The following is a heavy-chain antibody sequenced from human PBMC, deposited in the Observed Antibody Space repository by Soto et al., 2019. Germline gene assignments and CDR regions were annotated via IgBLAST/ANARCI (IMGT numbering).Heavy chain of an antibody. Sequence: EVQLVESGGGLVKPGGSLRLSCAASGFTFSTYGMIWVRQAPGKGLEWLSSISDSGHYIYYADSVKGRFTISRDNAQNSLFLQMNSLRGEDSAVYYCARSGLALPYSASHWFDPWGHGTLVNVSS. CDR1: GFTFSTYG. CDR3: ARSGLALPYSASHWFDP. J-gene: IGHJ5*02. CDR2: ISDSGHYI. V-gene: IGHV3-21*01. D-gene: IGHD3-22*01.